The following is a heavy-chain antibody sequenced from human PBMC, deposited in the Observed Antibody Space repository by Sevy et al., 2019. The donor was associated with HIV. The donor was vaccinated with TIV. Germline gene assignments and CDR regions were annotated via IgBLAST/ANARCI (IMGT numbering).Heavy chain of an antibody. Sequence: GESLKISCKGSGYRFISYWIGWVRQMPGKGLEWMGIIYPGDSDIRYSPSFQGQVTISADKSISTAYLQWSSLQASDTAIYFCARRGFDSSGYPQYYFDYWGQGTLVTVSS. D-gene: IGHD3-22*01. CDR1: GYRFISYW. J-gene: IGHJ4*02. CDR3: ARRGFDSSGYPQYYFDY. CDR2: IYPGDSDI. V-gene: IGHV5-51*01.